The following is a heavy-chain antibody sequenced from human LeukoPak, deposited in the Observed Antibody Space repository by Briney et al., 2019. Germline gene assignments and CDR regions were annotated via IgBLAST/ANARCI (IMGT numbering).Heavy chain of an antibody. CDR1: GFTFSSYA. V-gene: IGHV3-23*01. D-gene: IGHD3-10*01. J-gene: IGHJ4*02. CDR3: AKFLGSGSYSLDYFDY. CDR2: ISGSGGST. Sequence: GGSLRLSCAASGFTFSSYAMSWVRQASGKGLEWVSAISGSGGSTYYADSVKGRFTISRDNSKNTLYLQMNSLRAEDTAVYYCAKFLGSGSYSLDYFDYWGQGTLVTVSS.